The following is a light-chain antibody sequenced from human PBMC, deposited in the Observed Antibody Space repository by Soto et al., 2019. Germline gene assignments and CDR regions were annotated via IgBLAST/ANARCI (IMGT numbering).Light chain of an antibody. V-gene: IGKV3-20*01. CDR2: GAS. Sequence: EIVLTQSPGTLSLSPGERATLSCRASQSVTSSYLAWYQQKPGQAPRLLIYGASSRATGIPDRFSGSGSGTDFTLTISRLEPEDFAVYYCQQYYTSPLFGPGTKVHIK. J-gene: IGKJ3*01. CDR1: QSVTSSY. CDR3: QQYYTSPL.